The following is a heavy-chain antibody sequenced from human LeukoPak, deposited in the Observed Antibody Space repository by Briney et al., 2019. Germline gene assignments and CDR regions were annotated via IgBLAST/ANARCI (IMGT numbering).Heavy chain of an antibody. Sequence: PGGSLRLSCVASGFSFSVYAMSWVRQAPGKGLEWVSGISSSGGRTYSADSVKGRFTISRDNSRNPLSLQMNSLRAEDTAVYYFGRGGGNFDRSGYYVYYFYYWGQGDLCTVSS. CDR3: GRGGGNFDRSGYYVYYFYY. J-gene: IGHJ4*02. CDR1: GFSFSVYA. CDR2: ISSSGGRT. D-gene: IGHD3-22*01. V-gene: IGHV3-23*01.